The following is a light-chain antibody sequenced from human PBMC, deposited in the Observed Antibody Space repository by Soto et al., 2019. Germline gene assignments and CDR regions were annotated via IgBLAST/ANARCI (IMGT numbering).Light chain of an antibody. J-gene: IGKJ4*01. V-gene: IGKV1-39*01. Sequence: DIQMTQSPSSLPASVGDRVTITCQASQDISNYLNWYQQKPGTAPKLLIYHASSLESGVPSRFSGRGSGTEFTLTISNLQPGDSALYFCQESYSTPLAFGGGTKV. CDR3: QESYSTPLA. CDR1: QDISNY. CDR2: HAS.